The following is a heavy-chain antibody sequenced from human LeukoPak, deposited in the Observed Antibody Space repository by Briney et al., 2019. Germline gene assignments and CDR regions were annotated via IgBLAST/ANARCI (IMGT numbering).Heavy chain of an antibody. CDR1: GGSITSYF. CDR3: AGIHLGELSSINWFDP. D-gene: IGHD3-16*02. J-gene: IGHJ5*02. V-gene: IGHV4-59*01. CDR2: IYHSDTT. Sequence: SETLSLTCTVSGGSITSYFWTWIRQPPGKGLEWIGYIYHSDTTNYNPSLKSRVTISVDTSKNQFSLKLSSVTAADTAVYYCAGIHLGELSSINWFDPWGQGTLVTVSS.